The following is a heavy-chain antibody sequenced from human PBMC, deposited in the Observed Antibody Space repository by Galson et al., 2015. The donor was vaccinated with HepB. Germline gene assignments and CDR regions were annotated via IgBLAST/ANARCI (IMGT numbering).Heavy chain of an antibody. D-gene: IGHD4-17*01. J-gene: IGHJ4*02. V-gene: IGHV3-9*01. CDR3: AKDISTVTTTCFDY. CDR1: GFTFDDYA. Sequence: LRLSCAASGFTFDDYAMHWVRQAPGKGLEWVSGISWNSGSIGYADSVKGRFTISRDNAKNSLYLQMNSLRAEDTALYYCAKDISTVTTTCFDYWGQGTLVTVSS. CDR2: ISWNSGSI.